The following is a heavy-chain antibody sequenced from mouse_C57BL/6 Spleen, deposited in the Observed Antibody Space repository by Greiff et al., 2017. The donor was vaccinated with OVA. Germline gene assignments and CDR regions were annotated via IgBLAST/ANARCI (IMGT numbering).Heavy chain of an antibody. J-gene: IGHJ4*01. CDR1: GFTFSSYA. CDR2: ISDGGSYT. V-gene: IGHV5-4*01. Sequence: EVKLMESGGGLVKPGGSLKLSCAASGFTFSSYAMSWVRQTPEKRLEWVATISDGGSYTYYPDNVKGRFTISRDNAKNNLYLQMSHLKSEDTAMYYCARDLITTVVEDAMDYWGQGTSVTVSS. D-gene: IGHD1-1*01. CDR3: ARDLITTVVEDAMDY.